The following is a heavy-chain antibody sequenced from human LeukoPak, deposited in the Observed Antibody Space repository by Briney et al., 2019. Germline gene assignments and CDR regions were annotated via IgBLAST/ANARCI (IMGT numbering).Heavy chain of an antibody. CDR1: GFTFDDYG. J-gene: IGHJ4*02. Sequence: PGGSLRLSCAASGFTFDDYGMSWVRQAPGKGLEWVAFIRYDGSNKYYADSVKGRFTISRDNSKNTLYLQMNSLRAEDTAVYYCAKDTGGYPYYFDYWGQGTLVTVSS. CDR2: IRYDGSNK. CDR3: AKDTGGYPYYFDY. V-gene: IGHV3-30*02. D-gene: IGHD3-10*01.